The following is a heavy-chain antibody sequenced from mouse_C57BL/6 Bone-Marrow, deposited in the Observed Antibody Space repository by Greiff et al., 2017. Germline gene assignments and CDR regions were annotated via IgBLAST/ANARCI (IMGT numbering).Heavy chain of an antibody. Sequence: EVKVVESGGGLVQPGGSLSLSCAASGFTFTDYYMSWVRQPPGKALEWLGFIRNKANGYTTEYSASVKGRFTISRDNSQSILYLQMNALRAEDSATYYCARYYYYGSSYGGDYAMDYWGQGTSVTVSS. CDR1: GFTFTDYY. CDR2: IRNKANGYTT. V-gene: IGHV7-3*01. J-gene: IGHJ4*01. CDR3: ARYYYYGSSYGGDYAMDY. D-gene: IGHD1-1*01.